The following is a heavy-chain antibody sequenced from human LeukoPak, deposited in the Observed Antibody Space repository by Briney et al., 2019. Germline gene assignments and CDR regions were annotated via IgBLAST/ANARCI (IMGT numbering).Heavy chain of an antibody. D-gene: IGHD3-10*01. CDR3: ARVYYGSGSLYYYYYYMDV. V-gene: IGHV3-30*14. Sequence: PGGSLRLSCAASGFTFSSYVMHWVRQAPGKGLEWVAIISYDGSNEYYADSVKGRFTISRDNSKNTLHLQMNSLRAEDTAVYYCARVYYGSGSLYYYYYYMDVWGKGTTVTISS. CDR1: GFTFSSYV. CDR2: ISYDGSNE. J-gene: IGHJ6*03.